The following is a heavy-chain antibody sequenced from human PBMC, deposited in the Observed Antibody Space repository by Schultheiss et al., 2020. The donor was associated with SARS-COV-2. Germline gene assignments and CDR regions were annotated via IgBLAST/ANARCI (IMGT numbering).Heavy chain of an antibody. J-gene: IGHJ4*02. Sequence: ASVKVSCKASGYTFTGHYIHWGRQAPGQGLEWMGWINPKSGVTSYAQKFQGWVTMTRDTSISTAYMELSSLSFDDTAVYYCARERFVDTTLVLDYWGQGTLVTVSS. CDR1: GYTFTGHY. CDR3: ARERFVDTTLVLDY. CDR2: INPKSGVT. D-gene: IGHD5-18*01. V-gene: IGHV1-2*04.